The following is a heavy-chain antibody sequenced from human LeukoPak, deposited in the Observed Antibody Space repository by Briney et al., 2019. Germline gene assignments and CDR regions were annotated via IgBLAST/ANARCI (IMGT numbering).Heavy chain of an antibody. D-gene: IGHD2-15*01. J-gene: IGHJ3*02. Sequence: PSGTLSLTCAVSGGSISSSNWWSWVRQPPGKGLVWVSRISGDGRSTSYADSVKGRFTISRDNAKNTMYLQMNSLRAEDTAVYYCARDTLSCSGGYCYHDIWGQGTMVTVSS. CDR2: ISGDGRST. V-gene: IGHV3-74*01. CDR3: ARDTLSCSGGYCYHDI. CDR1: GGSISSSNW.